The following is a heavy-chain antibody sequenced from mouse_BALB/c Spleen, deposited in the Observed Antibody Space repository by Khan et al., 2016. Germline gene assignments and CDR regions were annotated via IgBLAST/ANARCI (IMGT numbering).Heavy chain of an antibody. D-gene: IGHD2-4*01. CDR2: IWGDGST. CDR1: GFSLTGFS. J-gene: IGHJ3*01. V-gene: IGHV2-6-7*01. CDR3: ASYYDYDGGFAY. Sequence: VQLKESGPGLVAPSQSLSITCTVSGFSLTGFSVNWVRQPPGKGLEWLGMIWGDGSTDYNSALKSRLSFNKDDSKSQVFLKMNSLQTDDTARYFCASYYDYDGGFAYWGQGTLVTVSA.